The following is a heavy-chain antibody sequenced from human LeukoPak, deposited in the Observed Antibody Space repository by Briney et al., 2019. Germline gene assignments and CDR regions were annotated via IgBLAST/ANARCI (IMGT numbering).Heavy chain of an antibody. CDR3: ARAPRGHYYYYGMDV. Sequence: PGGSLRLSCAASGFTFSSYDMHWVCQATGKGLEWVSAIGTAGDTYYPGSVKGRFTISRENAKNSLYLQMNSLRAGDTAVYYCARAPRGHYYYYGMDVWGQGTTVTVSS. D-gene: IGHD3-10*01. CDR1: GFTFSSYD. J-gene: IGHJ6*02. V-gene: IGHV3-13*01. CDR2: IGTAGDT.